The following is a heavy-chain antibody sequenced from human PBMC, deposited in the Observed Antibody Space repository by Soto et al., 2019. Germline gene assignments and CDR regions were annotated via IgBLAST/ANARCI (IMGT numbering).Heavy chain of an antibody. J-gene: IGHJ6*02. Sequence: QVQLVESGGGVVQPGRSLRLSCAASGFTFSSYGMHWVRQAPGKGLEWVAVISYDGSNKYYADSVKGRFTISRDNSKNTLYLQMISLRAEDTAVYYCVRIAAARFYYYYGMDVWGQGTTVTVSS. CDR3: VRIAAARFYYYYGMDV. V-gene: IGHV3-30*03. CDR2: ISYDGSNK. D-gene: IGHD6-13*01. CDR1: GFTFSSYG.